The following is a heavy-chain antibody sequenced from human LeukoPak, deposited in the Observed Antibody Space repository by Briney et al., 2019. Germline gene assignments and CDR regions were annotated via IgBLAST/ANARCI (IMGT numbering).Heavy chain of an antibody. CDR2: IYSGGST. D-gene: IGHD4-23*01. V-gene: IGHV3-53*01. Sequence: GGPLRLSCAASGFTVSSNYMSWVRQAPGKGLEWVSVIYSGGSTYYADSVKGRFTISRDNSKNTLYLQMNSLRAADTAVYYCARGGHGGRPNDYWGQGTLVTVSS. CDR1: GFTVSSNY. CDR3: ARGGHGGRPNDY. J-gene: IGHJ4*02.